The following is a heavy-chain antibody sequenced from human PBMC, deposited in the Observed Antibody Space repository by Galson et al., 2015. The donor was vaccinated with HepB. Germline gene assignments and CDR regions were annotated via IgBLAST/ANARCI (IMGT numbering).Heavy chain of an antibody. Sequence: TLSLTCTVSGGSISSYYWSWIRQPPGKGLEWIGYIYYSGSTNYNPSLKSRVTISVDTSKNQFSLKLSSVTAADTAVYYCARGLYYYYGMDVWGPGTTVTVSS. CDR1: GGSISSYY. J-gene: IGHJ6*02. CDR2: IYYSGST. V-gene: IGHV4-59*01. CDR3: ARGLYYYYGMDV.